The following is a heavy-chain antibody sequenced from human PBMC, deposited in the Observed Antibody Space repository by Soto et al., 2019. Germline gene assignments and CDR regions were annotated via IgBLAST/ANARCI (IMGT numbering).Heavy chain of an antibody. CDR2: ISYDGSNK. V-gene: IGHV3-30*18. D-gene: IGHD2-15*01. CDR3: AKDGAPRYCSRSSCHPAGAY. J-gene: IGHJ4*02. CDR1: GFTFSNYG. Sequence: HVQLVESGGGVVQPGRSLRLSCAGSGFTFSNYGLHWVRQAPGQGLEWVAVISYDGSNKYYADSVKCRFTISRDNSNNMLYLQMDSLRAEDTAVYYCAKDGAPRYCSRSSCHPAGAYWGQGTLVTVSS.